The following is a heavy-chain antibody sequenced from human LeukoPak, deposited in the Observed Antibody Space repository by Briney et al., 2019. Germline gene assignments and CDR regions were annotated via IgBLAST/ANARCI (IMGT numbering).Heavy chain of an antibody. V-gene: IGHV3-23*01. CDR2: ILQSGDDT. D-gene: IGHD5-24*01. J-gene: IGHJ4*02. Sequence: HGGFLRLSCAASGFTFNNYAMSWVRQAPGKGLEWVSGILQSGDDTYYADSVKGRFTISRDNSNNMLYLQMNSLRVEDTAIYYCAKDAVRGDGYWEFDYWGQGSLVTVSS. CDR3: AKDAVRGDGYWEFDY. CDR1: GFTFNNYA.